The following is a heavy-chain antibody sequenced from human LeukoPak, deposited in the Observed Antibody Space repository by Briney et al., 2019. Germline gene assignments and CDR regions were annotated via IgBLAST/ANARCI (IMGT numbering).Heavy chain of an antibody. Sequence: PGGSLTLSCAASGFTFSSYSMHWVRQAPGKGLEWVAVISYDGSNKYYAHSVKGRFTISRDNSKNTLYLQMNSLRAEDTAVYYCARGGSIVVVVAAMDLWGQGTLVTVSS. CDR3: ARGGSIVVVVAAMDL. CDR2: ISYDGSNK. J-gene: IGHJ4*02. D-gene: IGHD2-15*01. V-gene: IGHV3-30-3*01. CDR1: GFTFSSYS.